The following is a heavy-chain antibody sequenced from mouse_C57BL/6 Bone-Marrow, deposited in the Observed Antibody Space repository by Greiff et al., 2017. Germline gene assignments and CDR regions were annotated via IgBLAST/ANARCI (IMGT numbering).Heavy chain of an antibody. Sequence: EVNLVESGGGLVQPGGSLKLSCAASGFTFSDYYMYWVRQTPEKRLEWVAYISNGGGSTYYPDTVKGRFTISRDNAKNTLYLQMSRLKSEDTAMYYCARRDYGSSHAMDYWGQGTSVTVSS. J-gene: IGHJ4*01. CDR1: GFTFSDYY. V-gene: IGHV5-12*01. CDR2: ISNGGGST. D-gene: IGHD1-1*01. CDR3: ARRDYGSSHAMDY.